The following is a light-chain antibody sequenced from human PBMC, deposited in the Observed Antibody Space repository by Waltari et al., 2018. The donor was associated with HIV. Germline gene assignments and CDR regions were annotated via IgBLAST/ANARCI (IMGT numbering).Light chain of an antibody. CDR2: DNT. Sequence: SNVLTQPPSVSVAPGQTARIPRGENNHGIKSVHWYQQKPGQAPLLVVYDNTDRPSGIPERFSGSNSGKTATLTIRGVEAGDEADYYCQVWDTSREWVFGGGTKLTVL. V-gene: IGLV3-21*02. CDR3: QVWDTSREWV. J-gene: IGLJ3*02. CDR1: NHGIKS.